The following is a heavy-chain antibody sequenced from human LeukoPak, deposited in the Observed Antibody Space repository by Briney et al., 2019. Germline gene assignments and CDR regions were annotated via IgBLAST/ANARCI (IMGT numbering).Heavy chain of an antibody. CDR2: VVPNSGGT. CDR1: GYTFTGYY. CDR3: GRANENYFDY. D-gene: IGHD1-1*01. J-gene: IGHJ4*02. V-gene: IGHV1-2*02. Sequence: GASVKVSCKTSGYTFTGYYIHWVRQAPGQGLEWMGWVVPNSGGTNYAQKFQGRVTMTRDTSISTAFMELSRLRSDDTAMYYCGRANENYFDYWGQGTLVTVSS.